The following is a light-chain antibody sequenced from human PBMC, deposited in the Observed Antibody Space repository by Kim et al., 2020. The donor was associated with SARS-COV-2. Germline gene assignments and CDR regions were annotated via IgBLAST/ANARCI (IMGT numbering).Light chain of an antibody. CDR1: SSNIGSNT. J-gene: IGLJ2*01. V-gene: IGLV1-44*01. Sequence: GQRVTISCSGSSSNIGSNTVNWYQQRPGTAPKLLIYSNNQRPSGVPDRFSGSKSGTSASLAISGLQSEDEADYYCAAWDDSLNGPAFGGGTKLTVL. CDR2: SNN. CDR3: AAWDDSLNGPA.